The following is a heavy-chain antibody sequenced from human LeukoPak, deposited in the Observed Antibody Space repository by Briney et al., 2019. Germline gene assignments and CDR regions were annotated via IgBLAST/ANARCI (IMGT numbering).Heavy chain of an antibody. CDR2: ISGGGGST. Sequence: PGGSLRLSCAASGFTFSSYAMSWVRQAPGKGLEWVSAISGGGGSTYYADSVKGRFTISRDNSKNTLYLQMNSLRAEDTAVYYCAKDSLSGITGTVFDYWGQGTLVTVSS. J-gene: IGHJ4*02. D-gene: IGHD1-20*01. CDR1: GFTFSSYA. V-gene: IGHV3-23*01. CDR3: AKDSLSGITGTVFDY.